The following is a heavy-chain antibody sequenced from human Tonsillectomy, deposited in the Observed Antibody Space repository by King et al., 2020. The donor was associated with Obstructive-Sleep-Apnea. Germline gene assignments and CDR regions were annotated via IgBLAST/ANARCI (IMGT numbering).Heavy chain of an antibody. D-gene: IGHD6-13*01. V-gene: IGHV3-33*06. CDR1: GFTFSSYG. J-gene: IGHJ6*02. CDR2: IWYVGSNK. Sequence: VQLVESGGGVVQPGRSLRLSCAASGFTFSSYGMHWVRQAPGKGLEWVAVIWYVGSNKYYADSVKGRFTISRDNSKNTLYLQMNSLRAEDTAVYYCAKDIAAANYYYYGMDVWGQGTTVTVSS. CDR3: AKDIAAANYYYYGMDV.